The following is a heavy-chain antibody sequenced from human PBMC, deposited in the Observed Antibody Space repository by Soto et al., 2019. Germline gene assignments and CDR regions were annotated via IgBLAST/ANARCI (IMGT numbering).Heavy chain of an antibody. V-gene: IGHV3-30*18. CDR3: AKDRVIQLLPIWPDP. CDR2: VSSDGNNK. Sequence: WGSLRLSCVASGFSFINYGIHFFRHSPCKWLEWVAFVSSDGNNKYYAESVKGRFTISRDNAKNTLYLQVDRLTVDDTAVYYCAKDRVIQLLPIWPDPWGQGTLVTVS. CDR1: GFSFINYG. J-gene: IGHJ5*02. D-gene: IGHD2-2*01.